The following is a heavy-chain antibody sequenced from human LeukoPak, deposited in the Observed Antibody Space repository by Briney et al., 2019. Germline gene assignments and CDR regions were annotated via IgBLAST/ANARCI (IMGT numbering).Heavy chain of an antibody. CDR1: GGTFSSYA. D-gene: IGHD6-13*01. CDR3: ARAVVHRTAAGTYYYYGMDV. CDR2: IIPIFGTA. Sequence: PVASVKVSCKASGGTFSSYAISWVRQAPGQGLEWMGGIIPIFGTANYAQKSQGRVTITADESTSTAYMELSSLRSEDTAVYYCARAVVHRTAAGTYYYYGMDVWGQGTTVTVSS. J-gene: IGHJ6*02. V-gene: IGHV1-69*01.